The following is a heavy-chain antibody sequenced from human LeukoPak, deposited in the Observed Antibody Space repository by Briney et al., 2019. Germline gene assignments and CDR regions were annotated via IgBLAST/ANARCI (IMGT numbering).Heavy chain of an antibody. CDR1: GFTFSSYS. CDR3: AKLTPAAGTFLDY. Sequence: GGSLRLSCAASGFTFSSYSMNWVRQAPGKGLEWVSAISGSGGSTYYADSVKGRFTISRDNSKNTLYLQMNSLRAEDTAVYYCAKLTPAAGTFLDYWGQGTLVTVSS. V-gene: IGHV3-23*01. J-gene: IGHJ4*02. CDR2: ISGSGGST. D-gene: IGHD6-13*01.